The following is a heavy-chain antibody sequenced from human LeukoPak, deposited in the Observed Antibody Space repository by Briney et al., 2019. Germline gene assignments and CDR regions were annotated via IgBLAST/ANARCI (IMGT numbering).Heavy chain of an antibody. CDR3: AGAIDYFVY. Sequence: PGGSLRPSCAASGSSFSTHAMHWVRQAPGKGLEWVGVISYDGSDKYYVDSVKGRFTISRDNSKNTLYLQMNSLRAEDTAVYYCAGAIDYFVYWGQGTLVTVSS. J-gene: IGHJ4*02. D-gene: IGHD2-21*01. CDR1: GSSFSTHA. V-gene: IGHV3-30*03. CDR2: ISYDGSDK.